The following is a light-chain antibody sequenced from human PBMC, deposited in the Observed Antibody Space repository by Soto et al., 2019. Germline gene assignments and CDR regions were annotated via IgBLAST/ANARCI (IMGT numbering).Light chain of an antibody. CDR3: QQYGTSPFT. Sequence: ELVLTQSPGTLSLSPGERATLSCRVGHSVSSSYLAWYQQKPGQAPRLLIYSASSRATGIPDRFSGSVYGTDCTITISGLEKEDGSVYHCQQYGTSPFTFGQGTRLEIK. J-gene: IGKJ5*01. CDR2: SAS. CDR1: HSVSSSY. V-gene: IGKV3-20*01.